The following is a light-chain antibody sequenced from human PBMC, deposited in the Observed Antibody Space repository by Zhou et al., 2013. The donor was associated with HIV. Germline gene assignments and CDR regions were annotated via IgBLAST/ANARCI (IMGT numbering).Light chain of an antibody. CDR1: QSVSNF. J-gene: IGKJ4*01. Sequence: DIQMTQSPSSLSASVGDRVTITCRTSQSVSNFFAWYQQKPGQAPNLLIHGASNLQSGVPSRFIGSGSGTDFTLTITSLRPEDFGIYYCQQGSSFPHTFGGGTRVDIK. CDR3: QQGSSFPHT. V-gene: IGKV1-12*01. CDR2: GAS.